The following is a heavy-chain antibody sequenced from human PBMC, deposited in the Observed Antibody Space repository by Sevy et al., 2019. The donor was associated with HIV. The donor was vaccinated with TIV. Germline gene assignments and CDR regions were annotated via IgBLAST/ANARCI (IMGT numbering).Heavy chain of an antibody. Sequence: GGSLRLSCAASGFTFSNSFMSWARQAPGRGLEWVGRITRKIDGETTLYAAPVKGRFTISRDDSRNTMYLQMDSLKIEETAMYYCGNGDAYDVSGQGTTVTVSS. D-gene: IGHD2-8*01. J-gene: IGHJ3*01. CDR2: ITRKIDGETT. CDR1: GFTFSNSF. V-gene: IGHV3-15*06. CDR3: GNGDAYDV.